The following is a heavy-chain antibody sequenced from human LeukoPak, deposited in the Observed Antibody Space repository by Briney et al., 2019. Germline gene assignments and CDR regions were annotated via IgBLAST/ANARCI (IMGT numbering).Heavy chain of an antibody. V-gene: IGHV3-21*01. CDR2: TRSSNGHI. CDR3: ARGEGPSTLDY. J-gene: IGHJ4*02. Sequence: GGSLRLSCAASGFTFTSYSMNWVRQAPGKGLEWVSITRSSNGHIYYADSVKGRFTISRDKAKKSLYLQMDSLRAEDTAVYYCARGEGPSTLDYWGQGTLVTVSS. CDR1: GFTFTSYS. D-gene: IGHD3-3*02.